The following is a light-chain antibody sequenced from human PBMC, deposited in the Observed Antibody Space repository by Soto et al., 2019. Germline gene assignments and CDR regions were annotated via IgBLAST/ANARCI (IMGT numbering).Light chain of an antibody. V-gene: IGKV3-20*01. CDR1: QSVSSSY. CDR2: GVS. J-gene: IGKJ2*01. CDR3: QQYGSSPGYT. Sequence: EIVLTQSPGTLSLFQGERATLSCRASQSVSSSYLAWYQQRLGQAPRLLIYGVSGRATGIPDRFSCSGSGTDFTLTISRLEPEDFALYYCQQYGSSPGYTFGQGTKLEIK.